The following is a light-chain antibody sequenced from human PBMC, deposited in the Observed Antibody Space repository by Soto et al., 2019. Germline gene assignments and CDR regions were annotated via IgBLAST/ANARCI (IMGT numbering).Light chain of an antibody. CDR2: GAS. CDR1: QSVSSSY. V-gene: IGKV3-20*01. CDR3: QQFGSSPLFT. Sequence: EIVLTQSPGTLSLCPGERATLSCRASQSVSSSYLAWYQQKPGQAPRLLIYGASSRATGIPDRFSGSGSGTDFSLTISRLELEDVAVYYCQQFGSSPLFTFGPGPKVDVK. J-gene: IGKJ3*01.